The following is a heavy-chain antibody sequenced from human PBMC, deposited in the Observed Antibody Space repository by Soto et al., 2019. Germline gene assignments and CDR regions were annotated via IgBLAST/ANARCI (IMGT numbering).Heavy chain of an antibody. CDR2: IIPILGIA. V-gene: IGHV1-69*02. CDR3: ARASIAAAGPYGMDV. Sequence: QVQLVQSGAEVKKPGSSVKVSCKASGGTFSSYTISWVRQAPGQGLEWMGRIIPILGIANYAQKFQGRVTINADKSTSTAYMELSRLRSEDTAVYYCARASIAAAGPYGMDVWGQGTTVTVSS. D-gene: IGHD6-13*01. J-gene: IGHJ6*02. CDR1: GGTFSSYT.